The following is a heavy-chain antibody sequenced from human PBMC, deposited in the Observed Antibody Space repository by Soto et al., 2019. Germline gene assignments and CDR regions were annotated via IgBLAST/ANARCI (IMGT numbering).Heavy chain of an antibody. Sequence: QEQLQQWGAGLLKPSETLSLNCAVYSGSFSGYYWSWIRQSPGKGLEWIGEINHSGSTNYNPSLKSRVTISIDTSKNQFSLKLTSVTAADTAIYYCARGSIVVVTDPMTIFDYWGQGTLVTVS. CDR1: SGSFSGYY. CDR2: INHSGST. J-gene: IGHJ4*02. D-gene: IGHD2-15*01. V-gene: IGHV4-34*01. CDR3: ARGSIVVVTDPMTIFDY.